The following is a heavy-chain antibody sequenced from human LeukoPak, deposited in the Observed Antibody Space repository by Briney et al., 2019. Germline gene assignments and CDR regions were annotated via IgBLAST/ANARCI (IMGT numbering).Heavy chain of an antibody. Sequence: SETLSLTCTVSGGSISSYYWRWIRQPPGKGLEWIGYIYTSGSTNYNPSLKSRVTISVDTSKNQFSLKLSSVTAADTAVYYCARRYRGSCDYWGQGTLVTVSS. CDR1: GGSISSYY. V-gene: IGHV4-4*09. J-gene: IGHJ4*02. CDR3: ARRYRGSCDY. CDR2: IYTSGST. D-gene: IGHD1-26*01.